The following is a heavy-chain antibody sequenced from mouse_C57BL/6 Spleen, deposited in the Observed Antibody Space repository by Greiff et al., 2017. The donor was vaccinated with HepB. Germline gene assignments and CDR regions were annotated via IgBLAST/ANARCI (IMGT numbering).Heavy chain of an antibody. D-gene: IGHD2-4*01. CDR1: GFTFSDYG. V-gene: IGHV5-17*01. CDR3: AKYDYHYAMDY. CDR2: ISSGSSTI. Sequence: DVMLVESGGGLVKPGGSLKLSCAASGFTFSDYGMHWVRQAPEKGLEWVAYISSGSSTIYYADTVKGRFTISRVNAKNTLFLQMTSLRSEDTAMYYCAKYDYHYAMDYWSQGTSVTVSS. J-gene: IGHJ4*01.